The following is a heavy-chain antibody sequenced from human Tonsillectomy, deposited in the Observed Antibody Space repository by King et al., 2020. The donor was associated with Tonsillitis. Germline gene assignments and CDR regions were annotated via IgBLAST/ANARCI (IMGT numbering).Heavy chain of an antibody. J-gene: IGHJ4*02. CDR1: GGSISSSSYY. D-gene: IGHD3-10*01. CDR2: IYYSGST. V-gene: IGHV4-39*07. CDR3: ARGVADYYGSGRQIDY. Sequence: QLQESGPGLVKPSETLSLTCTVSGGSISSSSYYWGWIRQPPGKGLEWIGSIYYSGSTYYNPSLKSRVTISVDTSKNQFSLKLSSVTAADTAVYYCARGVADYYGSGRQIDYCGQGTLVTVSS.